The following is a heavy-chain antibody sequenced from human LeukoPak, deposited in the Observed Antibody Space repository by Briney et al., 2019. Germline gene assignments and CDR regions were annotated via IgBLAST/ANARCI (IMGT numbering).Heavy chain of an antibody. CDR2: IYSSGTT. Sequence: SETLSLTCTVSGGSITGSHWSWLRQSAGKGLEWIGRIYSSGTTNYNPSLKSRVTMSLDTSKNQFSLRLNSMTAADTAVYYCARGAYSFDYWGQGTLVTVSS. CDR1: GGSITGSH. V-gene: IGHV4-4*07. CDR3: ARGAYSFDY. J-gene: IGHJ4*02.